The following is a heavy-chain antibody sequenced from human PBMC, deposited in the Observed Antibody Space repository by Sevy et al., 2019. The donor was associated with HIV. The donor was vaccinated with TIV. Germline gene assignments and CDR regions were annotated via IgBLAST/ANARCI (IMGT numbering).Heavy chain of an antibody. Sequence: APVKVSCKTSGFTFTSSAVQWVRLGRRRRLERIGWIVVGSGVTNYAENFQGRGTITRDISTSTAYMDLSSLRSEDAAVYYCAAEDMPVFGGPLRVFNTWGQGTTVTVSS. J-gene: IGHJ6*02. D-gene: IGHD3-16*01. CDR1: GFTFTSSA. V-gene: IGHV1-58*01. CDR2: IVVGSGVT. CDR3: AAEDMPVFGGPLRVFNT.